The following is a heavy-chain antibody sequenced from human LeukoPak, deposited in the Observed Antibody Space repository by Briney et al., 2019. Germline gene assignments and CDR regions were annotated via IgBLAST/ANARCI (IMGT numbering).Heavy chain of an antibody. V-gene: IGHV3-7*01. CDR3: ARIIGAFGTYRYDS. Sequence: PGGSLRLSCEVSGFIFSSYWMSWVRQAPGKGLEWVANINQEGSERNHGDSVNGRFTISRDNAENSLYLRMNSLRAEDTAVYYCARIIGAFGTYRYDSWGQGTLVSVSS. CDR2: INQEGSER. CDR1: GFIFSSYW. J-gene: IGHJ4*02. D-gene: IGHD3-16*02.